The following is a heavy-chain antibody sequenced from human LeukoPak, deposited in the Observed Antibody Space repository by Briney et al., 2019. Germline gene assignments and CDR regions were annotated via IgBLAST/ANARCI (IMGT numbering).Heavy chain of an antibody. Sequence: GASVKVSCKPSGGTFSTYSISWVRQAPGQGLEWMGRSIPMLNAVNYAQRFQGGVTITADKSTDTAYMELRSLRSDDTAVYYCARGYYDSGGYYYYYYGMDVWGQGTTVTVSS. V-gene: IGHV1-69*08. CDR2: SIPMLNAV. CDR3: ARGYYDSGGYYYYYYGMDV. J-gene: IGHJ6*02. CDR1: GGTFSTYS. D-gene: IGHD3-22*01.